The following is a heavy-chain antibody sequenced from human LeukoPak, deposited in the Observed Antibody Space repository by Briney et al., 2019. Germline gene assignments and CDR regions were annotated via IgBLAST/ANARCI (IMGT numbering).Heavy chain of an antibody. D-gene: IGHD1-1*01. CDR3: ARGPRGLRTGTYPGY. J-gene: IGHJ4*02. V-gene: IGHV1-2*02. CDR2: INPNSGGT. CDR1: GYTFTGYY. Sequence: ASVKVSCKASGYTFTGYYMHWVRQAPGQGLEWMGWINPNSGGTNYAQKFQGRVTITRNTSTSTAYMELSSLRSEDTAVYYCARGPRGLRTGTYPGYWGQGTLVTVSS.